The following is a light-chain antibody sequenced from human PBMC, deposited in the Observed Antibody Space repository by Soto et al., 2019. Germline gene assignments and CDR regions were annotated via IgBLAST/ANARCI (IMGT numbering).Light chain of an antibody. CDR1: STNVGDNA. CDR2: YDD. CDR3: ASYEDSRNRYV. V-gene: IGLV1-36*01. J-gene: IGLJ1*01. Sequence: QSVLTQPPSVSGAPRQWVTISCSGGSTNVGDNAVIWYQQLPGKAPKLLIYYDDLLPSGVSDRFSGSKSGTSASLAISGLQAEDEADYYCASYEDSRNRYVFGGGTKVTVL.